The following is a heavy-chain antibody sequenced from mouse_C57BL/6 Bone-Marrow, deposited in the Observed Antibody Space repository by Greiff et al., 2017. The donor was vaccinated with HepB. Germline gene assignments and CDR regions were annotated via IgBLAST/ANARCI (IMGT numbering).Heavy chain of an antibody. D-gene: IGHD1-1*01. V-gene: IGHV5-17*01. Sequence: EVQGVESGGGLVKPGGSLKLSCAASGFTFSDYGMHWVRQAPEKGLEWVAYISSGSSTIYYADTVKGRFTISRDNAKNTLFLQMTSLRSEDTAMYYCARVYYGTPYYAMDYWGQGTSFTVSS. CDR3: ARVYYGTPYYAMDY. CDR2: ISSGSSTI. CDR1: GFTFSDYG. J-gene: IGHJ4*01.